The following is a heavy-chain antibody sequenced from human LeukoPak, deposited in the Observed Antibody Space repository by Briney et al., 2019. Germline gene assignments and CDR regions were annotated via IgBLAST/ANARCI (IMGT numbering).Heavy chain of an antibody. CDR2: INHSGST. CDR1: GYSISSGYY. J-gene: IGHJ5*02. CDR3: ARAGLDYGGNSGWFDP. D-gene: IGHD4-23*01. V-gene: IGHV4-38-2*02. Sequence: SETLSLTCTVSGYSISSGYYWGWIRQPPGKGLEWIGEINHSGSTNYNPSLKSRVTISVDTSKNQFSLKLSSVTAADTAVYYCARAGLDYGGNSGWFDPWGQGTLVTVSS.